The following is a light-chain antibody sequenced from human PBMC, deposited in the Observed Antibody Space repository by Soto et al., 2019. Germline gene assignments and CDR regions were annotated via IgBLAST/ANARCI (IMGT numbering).Light chain of an antibody. CDR2: GAS. Sequence: EIVLTQSPGTLSLSPGERATLSCRASQSVSSSYLAWYQQKPGQAPRLLIYGASSRATGIPDRFSGGGSGTDFTITISRLEPEDFAVYYCQQYGSSPGTFVQGTKVEIK. J-gene: IGKJ1*01. V-gene: IGKV3-20*01. CDR3: QQYGSSPGT. CDR1: QSVSSSY.